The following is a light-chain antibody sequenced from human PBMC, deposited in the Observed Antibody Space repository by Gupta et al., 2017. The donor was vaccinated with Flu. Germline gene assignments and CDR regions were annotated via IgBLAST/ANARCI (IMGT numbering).Light chain of an antibody. CDR3: QQYGSSPYT. CDR1: QGITNGF. J-gene: IGKJ2*01. CDR2: STS. V-gene: IGKV3-20*01. Sequence: GTLSLSPGEGATFSCRASQGITNGFLAWYHQKPGQAPRLLMFSTSTRATGIPDRFTGSATGTDFSLTISRLEPEDFAVYYCQQYGSSPYTFGQGTKLEI.